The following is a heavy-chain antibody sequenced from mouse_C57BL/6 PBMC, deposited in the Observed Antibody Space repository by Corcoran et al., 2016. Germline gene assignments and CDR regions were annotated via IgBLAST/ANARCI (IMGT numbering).Heavy chain of an antibody. J-gene: IGHJ4*01. CDR1: GYTFTDYY. D-gene: IGHD2-2*01. CDR2: INPYNGGT. Sequence: EVQLQQSGPVLVKPGASVKMSCKASGYTFTDYYMNWVKQSHGKSLEWIGVINPYNGGTSYNQKFKGKATLTVDKSSSTAYMELNSLTSEDSAVYYCARDGYDVGVAMDYWGQGTSVTVSS. V-gene: IGHV1-19*01. CDR3: ARDGYDVGVAMDY.